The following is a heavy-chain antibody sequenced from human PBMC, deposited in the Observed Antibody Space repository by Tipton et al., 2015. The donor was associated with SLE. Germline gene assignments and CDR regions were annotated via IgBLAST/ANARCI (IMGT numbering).Heavy chain of an antibody. CDR1: GFTFSSYT. CDR2: INSDASST. CDR3: VRGKSSFDY. J-gene: IGHJ4*02. V-gene: IGHV3-74*01. Sequence: SLRLSCAASGFTFSSYTMNWVRQAPGQGLEWVSRINSDASSTAYADSVQGRFSISRDNGKNTLYLQMNSLRGDDTAIYYCVRGKSSFDYWGQGTLVTVSS.